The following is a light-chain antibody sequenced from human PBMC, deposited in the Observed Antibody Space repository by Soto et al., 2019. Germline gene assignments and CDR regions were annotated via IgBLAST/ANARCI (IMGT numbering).Light chain of an antibody. J-gene: IGKJ1*01. V-gene: IGKV3-20*01. CDR3: QQLRNSQSPWT. Sequence: ELVLTQSPGTLSLSPGERATLSCRASQSVNSIYLAWYQQKPGQPPRLLIYGASTRATGIPDRFSGSGSGTDFSLTISRVEPEDFAVYYCQQLRNSQSPWTFGQGTKVE. CDR2: GAS. CDR1: QSVNSIY.